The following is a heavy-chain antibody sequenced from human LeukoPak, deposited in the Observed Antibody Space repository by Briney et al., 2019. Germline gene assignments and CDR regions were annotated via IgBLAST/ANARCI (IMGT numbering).Heavy chain of an antibody. CDR3: ARSRDSSGSRNNWFDP. CDR2: ISSSGST. V-gene: IGHV4-59*01. CDR1: DDSISSYY. J-gene: IGHJ5*02. D-gene: IGHD3-22*01. Sequence: PSGTLSLTCTVSDDSISSYYWSWIRQPPGKGLEWIGYISSSGSTYYNPSLKSRVTMSVDTSKNQFSLKLNSVIAADTAVYYCARSRDSSGSRNNWFDPWGQGTLVTVSS.